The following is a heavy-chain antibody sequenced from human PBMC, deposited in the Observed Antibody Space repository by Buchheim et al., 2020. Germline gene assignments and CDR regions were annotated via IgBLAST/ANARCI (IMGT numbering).Heavy chain of an antibody. J-gene: IGHJ4*02. CDR1: GFTFSNYW. Sequence: EVHLVQSGGGLAQPGGSLRVSCTPSGFTFSNYWMTWVRQTPGRGLEWVANIKDDGSEKYYLDSVRGRFIIFRDNIKNELFLELNNLRAEDTAVYYCARAYGDSSHWGQGTL. CDR2: IKDDGSEK. CDR3: ARAYGDSSH. V-gene: IGHV3-7*03. D-gene: IGHD4-17*01.